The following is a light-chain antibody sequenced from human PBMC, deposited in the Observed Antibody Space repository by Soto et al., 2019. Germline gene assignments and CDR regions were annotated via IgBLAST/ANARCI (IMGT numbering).Light chain of an antibody. J-gene: IGKJ4*01. CDR3: QQYGGSPLVT. Sequence: ETVLTQSPGTLSLSPGERATLSCRASQSISSGYLAWYQQRPGQAPRLLISGASNRATGITDRFSGSVSGTDFTLTISRLEPEDFAVYYCQQYGGSPLVTFGGGTKVEIK. CDR1: QSISSGY. CDR2: GAS. V-gene: IGKV3-20*01.